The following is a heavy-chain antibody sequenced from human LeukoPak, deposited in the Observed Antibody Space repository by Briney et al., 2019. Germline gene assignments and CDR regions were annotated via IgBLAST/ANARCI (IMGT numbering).Heavy chain of an antibody. CDR3: ARGINRCFVY. Sequence: GGSLRLSCVASGFTFSNNWMSWVRQAPGKGLEWVANIKQDGSEKYYVDSVKGRFTISRDNAKNSLYLQMNSLRAEDTAVYYCARGINRCFVYWGQGTLVTVSS. J-gene: IGHJ4*02. V-gene: IGHV3-7*01. CDR1: GFTFSNNW. D-gene: IGHD1-14*01. CDR2: IKQDGSEK.